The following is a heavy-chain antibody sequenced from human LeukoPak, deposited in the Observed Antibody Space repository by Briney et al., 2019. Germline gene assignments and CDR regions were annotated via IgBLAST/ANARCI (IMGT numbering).Heavy chain of an antibody. Sequence: GRSLRLSCAASGFTYSSYGMHWVRQAPGKGQEWVAVISYDGSNKYYADSVKGRFTISRDNSKNTLYLQMNSLRAEDTAVYYCARDLRQWLVGGYFDYWGQGTLVTVSS. CDR2: ISYDGSNK. CDR1: GFTYSSYG. D-gene: IGHD6-19*01. CDR3: ARDLRQWLVGGYFDY. V-gene: IGHV3-33*05. J-gene: IGHJ4*02.